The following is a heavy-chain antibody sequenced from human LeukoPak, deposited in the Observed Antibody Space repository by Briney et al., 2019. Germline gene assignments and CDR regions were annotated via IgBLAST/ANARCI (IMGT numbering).Heavy chain of an antibody. CDR2: INPNSGAT. V-gene: IGHV1-2*02. D-gene: IGHD3-22*01. Sequence: ASVKVSCKASGYSFTGYYMHWVRRAPGQGLEWMGWINPNSGATHYAQKFQGRVTMTRDTSISTVYMELSRLGSDDTAVYYCARGDYYDSSGYLDSRNNWFDPWGQGTLVTVSS. CDR1: GYSFTGYY. CDR3: ARGDYYDSSGYLDSRNNWFDP. J-gene: IGHJ5*02.